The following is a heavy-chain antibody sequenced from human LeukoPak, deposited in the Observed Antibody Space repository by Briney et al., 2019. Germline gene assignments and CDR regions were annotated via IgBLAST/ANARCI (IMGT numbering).Heavy chain of an antibody. V-gene: IGHV3-21*01. Sequence: PGGSLRLSCAASGFTFSSYSLNWVRQAPGKGLEWVSSISSSSSYVYYADSVKGRFTISRDNAKNSLYLQMNSLRAEDTAVYYCARDPGRRSSSWFDYWGQGTLVTVSS. J-gene: IGHJ4*02. CDR1: GFTFSSYS. D-gene: IGHD6-13*01. CDR3: ARDPGRRSSSWFDY. CDR2: ISSSSSYV.